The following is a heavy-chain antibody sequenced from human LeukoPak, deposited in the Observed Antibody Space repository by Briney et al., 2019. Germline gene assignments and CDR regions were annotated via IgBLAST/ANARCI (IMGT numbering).Heavy chain of an antibody. CDR1: GFTFDDYA. Sequence: GGSLRLSCTASGFTFDDYAMHWVRQAPGKGLEWVSGINWNSASKDYADSVKGRFTISRDNSKNTLYLQMNSLRVEDTAVYYCAKNPGQHCSSTSCYVDYWGQGTLVTVSS. J-gene: IGHJ4*02. V-gene: IGHV3-9*01. D-gene: IGHD2-2*01. CDR2: INWNSASK. CDR3: AKNPGQHCSSTSCYVDY.